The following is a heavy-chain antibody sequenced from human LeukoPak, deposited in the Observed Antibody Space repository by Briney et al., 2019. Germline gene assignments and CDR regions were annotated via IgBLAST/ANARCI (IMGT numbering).Heavy chain of an antibody. J-gene: IGHJ4*02. Sequence: GGSLRLSCAASGLTLTSNYMSWVRQAPGKGLEWVSVIYSGGSTYYADSVKGRFTISRDNSKNTLYLQMNNLRAEDTAVYYCARVAFRSSSYISGIDYWGQGTLVTVSS. CDR3: ARVAFRSSSYISGIDY. V-gene: IGHV3-53*01. D-gene: IGHD1-20*01. CDR2: IYSGGST. CDR1: GLTLTSNY.